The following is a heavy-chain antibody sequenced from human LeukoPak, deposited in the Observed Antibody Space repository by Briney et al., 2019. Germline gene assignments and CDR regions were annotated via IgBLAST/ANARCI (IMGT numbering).Heavy chain of an antibody. D-gene: IGHD1-14*01. CDR2: INHSGST. J-gene: IGHJ4*02. Sequence: KPAETLSLTCGVYGGSFRGYYWSWIRQPPGKGLEWIGEINHSGSTKYNASLKGRVTISLDTSRKTVSLKLSSVTAADTAVYYCASTERCSTTCPLDYWGQGTLVTVSS. V-gene: IGHV4-34*01. CDR3: ASTERCSTTCPLDY. CDR1: GGSFRGYY.